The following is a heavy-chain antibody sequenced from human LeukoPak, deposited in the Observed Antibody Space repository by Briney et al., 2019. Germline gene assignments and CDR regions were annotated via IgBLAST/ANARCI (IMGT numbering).Heavy chain of an antibody. V-gene: IGHV3-11*04. D-gene: IGHD3-10*02. Sequence: GGPRRLSWLGSEFTFNDYWIHWVRQAPGRGLEWVSYISSSGSTIYYADSVKGRFTISRDNAKNSLYLQMNSLRAEDTAVYYCAELGITMIGGVWGKGTTVTISS. CDR1: EFTFNDYW. J-gene: IGHJ6*03. CDR3: AELGITMIGGV. CDR2: ISSSGSTI.